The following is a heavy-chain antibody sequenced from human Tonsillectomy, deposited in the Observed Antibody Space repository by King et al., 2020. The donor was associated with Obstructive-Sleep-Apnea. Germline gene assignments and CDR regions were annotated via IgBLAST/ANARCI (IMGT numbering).Heavy chain of an antibody. CDR3: GKEIDPRTSSGWPLDY. J-gene: IGHJ4*02. D-gene: IGHD6-19*01. CDR1: GFTFITYG. Sequence: VQLVESGGGVVQPGRSLRLSCAASGFTFITYGMHWVRQAPGKGLEWAAVISFSGNTKYYADSVKGRFTISRDNSKDTLYLQMYSLRAEDTAVYYCGKEIDPRTSSGWPLDYWGQGTLVTVSS. CDR2: ISFSGNTK. V-gene: IGHV3-30*18.